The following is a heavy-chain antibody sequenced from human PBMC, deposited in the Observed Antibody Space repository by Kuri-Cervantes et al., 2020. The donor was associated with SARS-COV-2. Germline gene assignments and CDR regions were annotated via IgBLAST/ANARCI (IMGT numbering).Heavy chain of an antibody. D-gene: IGHD6-19*01. V-gene: IGHV4-34*01. CDR2: INHSGST. CDR3: AREGGKQWLTPDAFDI. CDR1: GGSFSGYY. J-gene: IGHJ3*02. Sequence: ESLKISCAVYGGSFSGYYWSWIRQPPGKGLEWIGEINHSGSTNYNPSLKSRVTISVDTSKNQFSLKLSSVTAADTAVYYCAREGGKQWLTPDAFDIWGQGTMVTVSS.